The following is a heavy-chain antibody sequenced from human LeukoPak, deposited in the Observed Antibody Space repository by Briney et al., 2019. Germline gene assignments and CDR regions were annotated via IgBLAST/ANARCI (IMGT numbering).Heavy chain of an antibody. CDR1: GGTLSREA. Sequence: GASVKVSCKASGGTLSREAIRWGRHAPGQGLEWRGGIIPVFGTANYAQKFPGKVTITADKSTSTVYMALSSLRSEDTAVYYCARGPDSSTYYYFYWGQGTLVTVSS. CDR3: ARGPDSSTYYYFY. CDR2: IIPVFGTA. V-gene: IGHV1-69*06. J-gene: IGHJ4*02. D-gene: IGHD3-22*01.